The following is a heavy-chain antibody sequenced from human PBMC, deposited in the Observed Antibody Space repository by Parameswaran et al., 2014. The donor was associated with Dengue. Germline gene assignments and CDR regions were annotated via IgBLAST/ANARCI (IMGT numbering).Heavy chain of an antibody. CDR3: ARVSGNAWGDLGLGIDY. V-gene: IGHV1-2*02. CDR2: INPNSGVT. Sequence: WVRQAPGQGLEWMGWINPNSGVTNYAQNFQGRVTMTRDTSISTAYMEVSGLRSDDTALYYCARVSGNAWGDLGLGIDYWGQGTLVTVSS. D-gene: IGHD7-27*01. J-gene: IGHJ4*02.